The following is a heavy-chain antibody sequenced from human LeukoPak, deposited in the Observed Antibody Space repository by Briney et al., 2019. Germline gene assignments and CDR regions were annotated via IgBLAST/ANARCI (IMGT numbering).Heavy chain of an antibody. CDR3: ARGGAAPDY. V-gene: IGHV3-7*01. CDR1: GFTFSSYG. J-gene: IGHJ4*02. CDR2: IKQEGSEK. D-gene: IGHD1-26*01. Sequence: GGSLRLSCAASGFTFSSYGMHWVRQAPGKGLEWVANIKQEGSEKNYVDSVKGRFTISRDNAKNSLYLQMNSLRAEDTAVYYCARGGAAPDYWGQGTLVTVSS.